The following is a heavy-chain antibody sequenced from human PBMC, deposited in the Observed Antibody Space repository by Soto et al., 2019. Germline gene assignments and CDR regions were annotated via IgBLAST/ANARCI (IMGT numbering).Heavy chain of an antibody. CDR1: GGTFSSYA. V-gene: IGHV1-69*12. CDR3: ASHWGQTKRYYYYGMDV. D-gene: IGHD7-27*01. Sequence: QVQLVQSGAEVKKRGSSVKVSCKASGGTFSSYAISWVRQAPGQGLEWMGGIIPIFGTADYAQNFQGIVTLTADETTSTAYMELSSLRSEDTAVYYCASHWGQTKRYYYYGMDVWGQGTTVTVSS. J-gene: IGHJ6*02. CDR2: IIPIFGTA.